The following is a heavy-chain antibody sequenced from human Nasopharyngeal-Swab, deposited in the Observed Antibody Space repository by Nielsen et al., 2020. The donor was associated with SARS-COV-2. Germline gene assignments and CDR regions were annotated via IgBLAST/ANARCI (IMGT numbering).Heavy chain of an antibody. V-gene: IGHV4-39*07. CDR1: GGSISSSSNY. CDR3: ARRTTFDY. CDR2: IYYSGTT. J-gene: IGHJ4*02. Sequence: SETLSLTCTVSGGSISSSSNYWGWIRQPPGKGLEWIGSIYYSGTTYYNPSLKSRVSLSVDTSENQFSLKLSSVTAADTAVYYCARRTTFDYWGQGTLVTVSS. D-gene: IGHD1-1*01.